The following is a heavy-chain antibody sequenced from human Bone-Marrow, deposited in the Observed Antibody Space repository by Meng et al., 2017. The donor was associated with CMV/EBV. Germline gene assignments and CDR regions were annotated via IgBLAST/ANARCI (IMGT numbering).Heavy chain of an antibody. CDR2: ITIFGSHI. CDR3: ARDRIAARRFDY. D-gene: IGHD6-6*01. CDR1: GFSFSDYS. J-gene: IGHJ4*02. V-gene: IGHV3-21*01. Sequence: GESLKISCVASGFSFSDYSMNWVRQAPGKGLEWVSSITIFGSHIYYADSVKGRFTISRDNAKNSLYLQMNSLRAEDTAVYYCARDRIAARRFDYWGQGKLVTVSS.